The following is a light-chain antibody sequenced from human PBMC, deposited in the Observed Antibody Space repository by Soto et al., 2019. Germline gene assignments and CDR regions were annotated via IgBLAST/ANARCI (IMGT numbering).Light chain of an antibody. J-gene: IGKJ2*01. CDR1: QSVSSSY. CDR3: QPYGGQYT. V-gene: IGKV3-20*01. CDR2: GTS. Sequence: EIVLTQSPGTLSLSPGERASLSCRASQSVSSSYLGWYQQKPGQAPRLIIYGTSNRDAGIPDRFSGSGSGTDFTLPITRLESEDFAVYYCQPYGGQYTFGRGTKVEIK.